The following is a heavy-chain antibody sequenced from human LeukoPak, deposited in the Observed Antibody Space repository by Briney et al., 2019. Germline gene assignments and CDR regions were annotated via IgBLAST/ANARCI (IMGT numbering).Heavy chain of an antibody. CDR2: IYYSGYT. J-gene: IGHJ4*02. D-gene: IGHD1-14*01. CDR1: GGSISSNY. Sequence: SETLSLTCTVSGGSISSNYWSWVRQPPGKGLEWIGLIYYSGYTNYNPSLKSRVTISVDTSKNQFSLKLSSVTAADTAVYYCARLTSLTHFDYWGQGTLVPVSS. CDR3: ARLTSLTHFDY. V-gene: IGHV4-59*08.